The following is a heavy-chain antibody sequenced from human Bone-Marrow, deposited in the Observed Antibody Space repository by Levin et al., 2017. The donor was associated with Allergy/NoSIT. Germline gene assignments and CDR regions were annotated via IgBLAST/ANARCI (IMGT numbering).Heavy chain of an antibody. CDR3: GRESPGSSSGWYWLDP. D-gene: IGHD6-19*01. CDR1: GFTFTDFY. Sequence: TGGSLRLSCAASGFTFTDFYLDWVRQSPGRGLEWLGRARNKAYSYTSQYAASVEDRFTISRDDSKNSVYLQINRLRGEDTAIYYCGRESPGSSSGWYWLDPWGQGTLVTVSS. J-gene: IGHJ5*02. CDR2: ARNKAYSYTS. V-gene: IGHV3-72*01.